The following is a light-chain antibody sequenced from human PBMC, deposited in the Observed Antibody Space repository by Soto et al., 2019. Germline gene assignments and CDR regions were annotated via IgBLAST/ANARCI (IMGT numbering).Light chain of an antibody. V-gene: IGKV1-5*03. CDR3: QQFNTSPWT. J-gene: IGKJ1*01. CDR2: KSS. Sequence: DIQLTQSRYTLSASEGDRVALSCRASQSVSIWLAWYQQKPGRAPKLLIYKSSILESGVPSRFSGSGSGTEFTLTISSLQPDDFATYYCQQFNTSPWTFGQGTKVDIK. CDR1: QSVSIW.